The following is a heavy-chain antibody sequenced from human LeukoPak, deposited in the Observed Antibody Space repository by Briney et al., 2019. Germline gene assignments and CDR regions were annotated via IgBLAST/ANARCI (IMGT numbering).Heavy chain of an antibody. CDR2: IIPIFGTA. CDR3: ASSLGQLWTFDY. J-gene: IGHJ4*02. Sequence: ASVKVSCKASGGTFSSYAISWVRQAPGQGLEWMGGIIPIFGTANYAQKFQGRVTITADESTSTAYMELSSLRSEDTAVYYCASSLGQLWTFDYWGQGTLVTVSS. V-gene: IGHV1-69*13. D-gene: IGHD5-18*01. CDR1: GGTFSSYA.